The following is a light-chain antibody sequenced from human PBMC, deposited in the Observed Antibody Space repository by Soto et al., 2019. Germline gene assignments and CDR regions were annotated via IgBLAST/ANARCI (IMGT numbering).Light chain of an antibody. Sequence: QLVLTQPPSASGTPGQRGTISCSGSSSNIGSNTVNWYQQLPGTAPKLLIYSNNQRPSGVPDRFSGSKSGTSASLAISGLQSEDEADYYCAAWDDSLHGPVFGGGTKLTVL. V-gene: IGLV1-44*01. CDR2: SNN. CDR3: AAWDDSLHGPV. CDR1: SSNIGSNT. J-gene: IGLJ2*01.